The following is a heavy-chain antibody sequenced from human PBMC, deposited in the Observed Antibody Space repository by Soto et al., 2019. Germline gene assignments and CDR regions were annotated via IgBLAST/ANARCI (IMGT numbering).Heavy chain of an antibody. V-gene: IGHV1-69*02. CDR1: GGTFSSDT. CDR2: IIPILGIA. J-gene: IGHJ4*02. Sequence: QVQLVQSGAEVKKPGSSVKVSCKAAGGTFSSDTISWVRQAPGQGLEWMGRIIPILGIANYAQKFQGRVTITADKSTSTAYMELSSLRPEDTAVYYCATFPPVVMYYWGQGTLVTVSS. CDR3: ATFPPVVMYY. D-gene: IGHD3-16*01.